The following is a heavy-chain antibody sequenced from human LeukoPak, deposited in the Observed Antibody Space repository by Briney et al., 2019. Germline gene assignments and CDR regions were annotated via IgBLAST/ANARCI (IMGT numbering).Heavy chain of an antibody. CDR2: IIPIFGTA. CDR1: GGTFSSYA. J-gene: IGHJ4*02. Sequence: ASVKVSCKASGGTFSSYAISWVRQAPGQGLEWMGGIIPIFGTANYAQKFQGRVTITADKSTSTAYMELSSLRSEDTAVYYCARDLTDGSGSFFDYWGQGTLVTVSS. D-gene: IGHD3-10*01. CDR3: ARDLTDGSGSFFDY. V-gene: IGHV1-69*06.